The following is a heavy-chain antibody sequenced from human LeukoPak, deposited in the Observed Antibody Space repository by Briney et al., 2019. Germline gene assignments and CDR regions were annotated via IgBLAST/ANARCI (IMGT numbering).Heavy chain of an antibody. CDR2: VDPEDGET. V-gene: IGHV1-69-2*01. J-gene: IGHJ4*02. Sequence: ATVKISCKVSGYTFTDYYMHWVQQAPGKGLEWMGLVDPEDGETIYAEKFQGRVTITADTSTDTAYMERSSLRSEDTAVYYCATLGNDFWSGYPSRTFDYWGQGTLVTVSS. D-gene: IGHD3-3*01. CDR3: ATLGNDFWSGYPSRTFDY. CDR1: GYTFTDYY.